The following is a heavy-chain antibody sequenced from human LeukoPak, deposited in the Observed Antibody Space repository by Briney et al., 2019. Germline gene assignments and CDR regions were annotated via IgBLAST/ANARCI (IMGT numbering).Heavy chain of an antibody. Sequence: SETLSLTCTVSGDSVSSYYWSWIRQPPGKGLKWIGYIYYSGSTNYNPSLKSRLTISVDTSKNQFSLKLSSVTAADTAVYYCARGTFASPYYFDYWGQGTLVTVSS. J-gene: IGHJ4*02. CDR1: GDSVSSYY. CDR2: IYYSGST. V-gene: IGHV4-59*02. CDR3: ARGTFASPYYFDY. D-gene: IGHD2/OR15-2a*01.